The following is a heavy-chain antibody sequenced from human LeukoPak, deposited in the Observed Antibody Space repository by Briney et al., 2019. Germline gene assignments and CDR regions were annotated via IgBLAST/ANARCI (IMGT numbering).Heavy chain of an antibody. J-gene: IGHJ1*01. V-gene: IGHV4-61*02. CDR3: ATYCGHTSCHTGGGFQH. Sequence: SQTLSLTCTVSGGSISSGGYFWSWIRQPAGTGLEWLGRIYTSGGTNYNPSLNSRVTVSIDTSTNQFSLRLTSVTAADTAVYYCATYCGHTSCHTGGGFQHWGQGTLVTVSS. CDR1: GGSISSGGYF. CDR2: IYTSGGT. D-gene: IGHD2-2*02.